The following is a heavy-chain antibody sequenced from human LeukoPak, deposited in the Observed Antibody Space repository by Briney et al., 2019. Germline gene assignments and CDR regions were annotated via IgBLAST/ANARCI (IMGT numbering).Heavy chain of an antibody. CDR3: ARAPGGFHGDYSPIGY. CDR1: GFTFSSYA. D-gene: IGHD4-17*01. J-gene: IGHJ4*02. CDR2: ISGSGGST. V-gene: IGHV3-23*01. Sequence: GGSLRLSCAASGFTFSSYAMSWVRQAPGKGPEWVSAISGSGGSTYYADSVKGRFTTSRDNSQNTLYLQMNSLRAEETAMYYCARAPGGFHGDYSPIGYWGQGTLVTVSS.